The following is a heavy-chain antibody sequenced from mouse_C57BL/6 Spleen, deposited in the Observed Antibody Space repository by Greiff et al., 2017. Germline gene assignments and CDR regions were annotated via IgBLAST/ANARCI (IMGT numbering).Heavy chain of an antibody. CDR2: IDPETGGT. V-gene: IGHV1-15*01. Sequence: QVQLQQSGAELVRPGASVTLSCKASGYTFTDYEMHWVKQTPVHGLEWIGAIDPETGGTAYNQKFKGKAILTADKSSSTAYMELRSLTSEDSAVYYCTRSEDYGRGWYFDVWGTGTTVTVSS. CDR1: GYTFTDYE. CDR3: TRSEDYGRGWYFDV. J-gene: IGHJ1*03. D-gene: IGHD2-4*01.